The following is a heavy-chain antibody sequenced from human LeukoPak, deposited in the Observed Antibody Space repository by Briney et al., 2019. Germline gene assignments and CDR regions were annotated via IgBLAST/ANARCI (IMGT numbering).Heavy chain of an antibody. CDR2: IYPGDSNT. J-gene: IGHJ3*02. Sequence: GESLKLPCKCSGYSFTSYWIGWVRQLPGKGLEWMGFIYPGDSNTRYSPSSQGQVTISADKSISTAYLQWSSLKASDTAIYYCARPRDDFWSGYYWADAFDIWGQGTMVTVSS. D-gene: IGHD3-3*01. CDR3: ARPRDDFWSGYYWADAFDI. V-gene: IGHV5-51*01. CDR1: GYSFTSYW.